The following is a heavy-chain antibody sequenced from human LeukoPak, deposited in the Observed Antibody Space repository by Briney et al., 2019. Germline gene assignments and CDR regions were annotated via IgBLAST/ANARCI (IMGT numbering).Heavy chain of an antibody. J-gene: IGHJ4*02. CDR2: IYYSGST. CDR3: ARHISGAATLD. V-gene: IGHV4-59*08. D-gene: IGHD3-3*02. CDR1: GGSISSYY. Sequence: SETLSLTCTVSGGSISSYYWSWIRQPPGKGLEWIGYIYYSGSTNYNPSLKSRVTISVDTSKNQFSLTLSSVTAADTAVYYCARHISGAATLDWGQGTLVTVSS.